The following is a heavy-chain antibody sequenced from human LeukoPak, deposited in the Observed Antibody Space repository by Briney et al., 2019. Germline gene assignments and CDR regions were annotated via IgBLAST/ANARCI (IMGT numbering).Heavy chain of an antibody. V-gene: IGHV1-8*03. CDR3: AANLRHYDFWSGSYYYYYMDV. CDR2: MNPNSGNT. J-gene: IGHJ6*03. D-gene: IGHD3-3*01. Sequence: ASVKVSCKASGYTFTSYDINWVRQATGQGLEWMGWMNPNSGNTGYAQKFQGRVTITRNTSISTAYMELSSLRSEDTAVYHCAANLRHYDFWSGSYYYYYMDVWGKGTTVTVSS. CDR1: GYTFTSYD.